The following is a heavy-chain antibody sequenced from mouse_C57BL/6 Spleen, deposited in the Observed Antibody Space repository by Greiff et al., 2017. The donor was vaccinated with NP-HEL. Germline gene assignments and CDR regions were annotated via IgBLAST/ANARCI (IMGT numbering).Heavy chain of an antibody. CDR1: GYAFTNYL. D-gene: IGHD1-1*01. J-gene: IGHJ3*01. CDR3: ARSDYGSSFWFAY. V-gene: IGHV1-54*01. Sequence: VQLVESGAELVRPGTSVKVSCKASGYAFTNYLIEWVKQRPGQGLEWIGVINPGSGGTNYNEKFKGKATLTADKSSSTAYMQLSSLTSEDSAVYFCARSDYGSSFWFAYWGQGTLVTVSA. CDR2: INPGSGGT.